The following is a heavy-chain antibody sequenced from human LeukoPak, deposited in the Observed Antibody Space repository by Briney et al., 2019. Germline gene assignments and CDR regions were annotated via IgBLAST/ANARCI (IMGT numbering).Heavy chain of an antibody. CDR3: ARVSAVRSGYFDN. J-gene: IGHJ4*02. V-gene: IGHV3-23*01. CDR1: GLTLSNFS. D-gene: IGHD6-25*01. Sequence: GGSLSLFCGASGLTLSNFSMGWVRHARGGALEWGSAIRGFRDIDNAASVKGRFTISRDNSNNTLHRQMDRLRADDTGIYYCARVSAVRSGYFDNWGQGIPGTASS. CDR2: IRGFRDI.